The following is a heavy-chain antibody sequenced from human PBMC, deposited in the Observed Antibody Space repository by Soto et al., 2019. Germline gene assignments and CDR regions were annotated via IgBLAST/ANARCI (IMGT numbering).Heavy chain of an antibody. Sequence: SETLCLTCTVSGGSISSYYWSWIRQTTGKGLEWIGYIYYSGSTNYNPSLKSRVTISVDTSKNQFSLKLSSVTAADTAVYYCARLVTIFGVVTPPMDVWGKGTTVTVSS. CDR1: GGSISSYY. J-gene: IGHJ6*03. D-gene: IGHD3-3*01. V-gene: IGHV4-59*01. CDR2: IYYSGST. CDR3: ARLVTIFGVVTPPMDV.